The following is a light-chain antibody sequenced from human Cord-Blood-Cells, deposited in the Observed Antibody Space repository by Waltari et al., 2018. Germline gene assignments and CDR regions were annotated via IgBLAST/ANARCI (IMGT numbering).Light chain of an antibody. CDR1: QSVSSY. V-gene: IGKV3-11*01. J-gene: IGKJ2*01. CDR3: QQRSNWPGT. Sequence: DIVFTQSPATLSLSPGERATLACRASQSVSSYLAWDQQKPGQAPRLLIYDASNRATGIPARFSGSGSGTDFTLTISSLEPEDFAVYYCQQRSNWPGTFGQGTKLEIK. CDR2: DAS.